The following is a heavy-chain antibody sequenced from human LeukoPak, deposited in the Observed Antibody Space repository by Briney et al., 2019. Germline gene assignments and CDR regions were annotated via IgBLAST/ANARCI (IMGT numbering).Heavy chain of an antibody. CDR3: AGTMSLGAGIDS. Sequence: RGTLRPFCAASGFTSSSYAMSSVRQAPGPGLEWFSAISGSGGSTYNTDSVKGRFTISRDNAKNSLYLQMNSLRAEDTAVYYCAGTMSLGAGIDSWGQGTLVTVSS. D-gene: IGHD1-26*01. J-gene: IGHJ4*02. V-gene: IGHV3-23*01. CDR2: ISGSGGST. CDR1: GFTSSSYA.